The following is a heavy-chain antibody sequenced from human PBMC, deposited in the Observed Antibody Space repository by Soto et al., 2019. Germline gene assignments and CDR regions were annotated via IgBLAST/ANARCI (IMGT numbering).Heavy chain of an antibody. CDR1: GYTFTSYA. V-gene: IGHV1-3*01. CDR2: INAGNGNT. Sequence: GASVKVSCKASGYTFTSYAMHLVRQAPGQRLEWMGWINAGNGNTKYSQKLQGRVTMTTDTSTSTAYMELRSLRSDDTAVYYCARDRLRYFDWLPYDAFDIWGQGTMVTVSS. J-gene: IGHJ3*02. CDR3: ARDRLRYFDWLPYDAFDI. D-gene: IGHD3-9*01.